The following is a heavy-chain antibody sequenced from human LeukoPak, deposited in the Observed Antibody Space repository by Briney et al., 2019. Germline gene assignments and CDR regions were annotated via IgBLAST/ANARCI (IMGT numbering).Heavy chain of an antibody. V-gene: IGHV3-33*01. J-gene: IGHJ3*02. Sequence: GGSLRLSCAASGFTFSSYGMHWVRQAPGKGLEWVAVIWYDGSNKYYADSVKGRFTISRDNSKNTLYLQMNSLRAEDTAVYYCARSSPPGYYDFWSGYMYDAFDIWGQGTMVTVSS. CDR1: GFTFSSYG. D-gene: IGHD3-3*01. CDR2: IWYDGSNK. CDR3: ARSSPPGYYDFWSGYMYDAFDI.